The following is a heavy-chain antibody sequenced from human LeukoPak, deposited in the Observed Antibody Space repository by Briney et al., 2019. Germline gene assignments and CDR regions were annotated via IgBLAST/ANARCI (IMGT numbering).Heavy chain of an antibody. CDR3: ARVRRGWLLYYYYMDV. D-gene: IGHD3-22*01. J-gene: IGHJ6*03. CDR2: INHSGST. CDR1: GGSFSGYY. V-gene: IGHV4-34*01. Sequence: PETLSLTCAVYGGSFSGYYWSWIRQPPGKGLEWIGEINHSGSTNYNPSLKSRVTISVDTSKNQFSLKLSSVTAADTAVYYCARVRRGWLLYYYYMDVWGKGTTVTVSS.